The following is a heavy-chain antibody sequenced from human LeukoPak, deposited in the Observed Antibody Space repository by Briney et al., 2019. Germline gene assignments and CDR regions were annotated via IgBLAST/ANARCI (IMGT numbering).Heavy chain of an antibody. CDR3: ARDHNTDYGDYAYDY. J-gene: IGHJ4*02. V-gene: IGHV1-18*01. CDR2: ISAYNGNT. D-gene: IGHD4-17*01. CDR1: GYTFTSYG. Sequence: ASVKVSSKASGYTFTSYGISWVRQAPGQGLEWMGWISAYNGNTNYAQKLQGRVTMTTDTSTSTAYMELRSLRSDDTAVYYCARDHNTDYGDYAYDYWGQGTLVTVSS.